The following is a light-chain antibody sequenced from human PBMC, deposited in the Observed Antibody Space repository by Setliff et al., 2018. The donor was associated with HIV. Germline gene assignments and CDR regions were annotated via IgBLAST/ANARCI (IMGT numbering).Light chain of an antibody. CDR3: AAWDDSLNGPV. CDR2: SNS. V-gene: IGLV1-44*01. J-gene: IGLJ2*01. CDR1: SSNIGSKT. Sequence: QSVLTQPPSVSGTPGQSLTISCSGGSSNIGSKTVNWYQQSPGTAPKLLIYSNSQRPSGVPDRFSGSKSGTSASLAVSGLQTEDEVDYYCAAWDDSLNGPVFGGGTKVTVL.